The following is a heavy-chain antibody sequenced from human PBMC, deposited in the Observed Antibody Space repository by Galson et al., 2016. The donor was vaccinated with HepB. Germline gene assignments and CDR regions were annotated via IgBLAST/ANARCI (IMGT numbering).Heavy chain of an antibody. D-gene: IGHD4-17*01. CDR2: ISGSGSSP. CDR1: GFTFNLYA. J-gene: IGHJ4*02. CDR3: ARGAMVTTRPNFAY. Sequence: SLRLSCAASGFTFNLYAMNWVRQAPGKGLEWVSVISGSGSSPYYANSVKGRFTISRDNSKNMVYLQMNSLRAEDTALYYCARGAMVTTRPNFAYWGQGTLVTVSS. V-gene: IGHV3-23*01.